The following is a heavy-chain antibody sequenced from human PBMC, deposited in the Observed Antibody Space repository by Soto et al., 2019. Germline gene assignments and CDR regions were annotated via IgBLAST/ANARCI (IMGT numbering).Heavy chain of an antibody. CDR3: AKDLGSGSAFDY. J-gene: IGHJ4*02. CDR1: GFTFSSYG. CDR2: ISYDGSNK. Sequence: QVQLVESGGGVVQPGRSLRLSCAASGFTFSSYGMHWVRQAPGKGLEWVAVISYDGSNKYYADSVKGRFTISRDNSKNTLYLQMNSLRAEDTAVYYCAKDLGSGSAFDYSGQGTLVTVSS. V-gene: IGHV3-30*18. D-gene: IGHD6-19*01.